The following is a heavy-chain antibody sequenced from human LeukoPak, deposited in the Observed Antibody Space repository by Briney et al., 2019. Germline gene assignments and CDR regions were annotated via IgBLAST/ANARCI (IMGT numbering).Heavy chain of an antibody. CDR1: GYTFTGYY. Sequence: ASVKVSCKASGYTFTGYYMHWVRQAPGQGLEWMGWINPNSGGTNYAQKFQGRVTMTRDTSISTAYMELSRLRSDDTAVYYCARGAAVHYYDSSLGFGYWGQGTLVTVSS. CDR2: INPNSGGT. CDR3: ARGAAVHYYDSSLGFGY. V-gene: IGHV1-2*02. D-gene: IGHD3-22*01. J-gene: IGHJ4*02.